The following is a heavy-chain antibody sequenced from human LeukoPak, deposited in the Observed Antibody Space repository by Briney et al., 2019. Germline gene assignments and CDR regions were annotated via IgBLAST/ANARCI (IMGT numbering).Heavy chain of an antibody. D-gene: IGHD3-10*01. V-gene: IGHV4-39*07. CDR2: IYYTGFN. Sequence: SETLSLTCTVAGGSITNNNFYWGWIRQPPGKGLEWIGGIYYTGFNASYPSLKSRVIVSIDTSKNQFSLKLTSVTAADTAVYYCARSRQASGLFNSWGQGTLVVVSS. CDR1: GGSITNNNFY. CDR3: ARSRQASGLFNS. J-gene: IGHJ5*01.